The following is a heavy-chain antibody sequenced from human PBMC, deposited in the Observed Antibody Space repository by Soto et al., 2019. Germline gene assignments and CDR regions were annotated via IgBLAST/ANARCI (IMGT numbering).Heavy chain of an antibody. CDR2: IYHSGST. Sequence: SETLSLTCAVSGGSISSSNWWSWVRQPPGKGLEWIGEIYHSGSTNYNPSLKSRVTISVDKSKNQFSLKLSSVTAADTAVYYCARSPDSSGYYPRWYYYGMDVWGLGTTVTVSS. V-gene: IGHV4-4*02. J-gene: IGHJ6*02. CDR3: ARSPDSSGYYPRWYYYGMDV. CDR1: GGSISSSNW. D-gene: IGHD3-22*01.